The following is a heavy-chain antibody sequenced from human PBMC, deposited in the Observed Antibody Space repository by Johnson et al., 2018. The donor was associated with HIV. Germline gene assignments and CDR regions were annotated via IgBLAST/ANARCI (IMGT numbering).Heavy chain of an antibody. CDR1: GLTFTNAW. J-gene: IGHJ3*02. Sequence: VQLVESGGGLVQPGGSLRLSCAASGLTFTNAWMSWVRQAPGKGLEWVGRIKSETDGGTTDYAAPVKGRFTISRDNSKNTLYLQMNSLRAEDTAVYYCARVTSPVTTARYGAFDIWGQGTMVTVSS. D-gene: IGHD4-17*01. CDR2: IKSETDGGTT. CDR3: ARVTSPVTTARYGAFDI. V-gene: IGHV3-15*05.